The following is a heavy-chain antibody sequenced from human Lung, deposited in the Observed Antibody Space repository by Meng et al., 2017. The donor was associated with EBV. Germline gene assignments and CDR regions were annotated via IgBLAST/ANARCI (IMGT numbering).Heavy chain of an antibody. CDR2: INYSGIT. J-gene: IGHJ2*01. CDR1: GRSFSSSY. CDR3: ARGATSVFDL. V-gene: IGHV4-34*01. Sequence: QVELEQWGEGLLKPSETLSLTCGVSGRSFSSSYWSWIRQPPGKGLEWIGQINYSGITNYNPSLKSRVTISVDTSKNQFSLQLNSVTPEDTAVYYCARGATSVFDLWGRGTLVTVSS.